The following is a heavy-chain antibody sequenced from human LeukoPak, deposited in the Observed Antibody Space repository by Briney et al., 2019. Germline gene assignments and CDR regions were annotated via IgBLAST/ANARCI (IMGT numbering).Heavy chain of an antibody. J-gene: IGHJ4*02. CDR2: ISRSGSGDNT. V-gene: IGHV3-23*01. Sequence: PGGSLRLSCAASGFTLSKFDMHWVRQAPGKGLECVSVISRSGSGDNTYYADSVKGRFTISRDNSRNTLYLQMNSLKAEDTAVYYCARVSGTPWADYWGQGTLVTVSS. CDR3: ARVSGTPWADY. D-gene: IGHD1-1*01. CDR1: GFTLSKFD.